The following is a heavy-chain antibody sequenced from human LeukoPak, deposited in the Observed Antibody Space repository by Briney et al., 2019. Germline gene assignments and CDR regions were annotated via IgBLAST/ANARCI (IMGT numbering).Heavy chain of an antibody. CDR3: ARDALAFDI. J-gene: IGHJ3*02. V-gene: IGHV3-7*04. Sequence: GGSLRLSCAASGFTFNTYWMTWVRQAPGKGLEWVAKINQDGSEKYYVDSVKGRLTISRDNAKNSLYLQMNSLRVEDTAVYYCARDALAFDIWGQGTMVTVSS. CDR2: INQDGSEK. D-gene: IGHD6-19*01. CDR1: GFTFNTYW.